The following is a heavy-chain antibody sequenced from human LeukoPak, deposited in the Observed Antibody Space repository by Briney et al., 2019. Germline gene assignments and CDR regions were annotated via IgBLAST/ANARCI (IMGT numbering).Heavy chain of an antibody. CDR3: ARGSGLTTMVRGVPYYYYYYYMDV. V-gene: IGHV4-34*01. CDR1: GGSFSGYY. D-gene: IGHD3-10*01. Sequence: KASETLSLTCAVYGGSFSGYYWSWIRQPPGKGLEWIGEINHSGSTNYNPSLKSRVTISVDTSKNQFSLKLSSVTAADTAVYYCARGSGLTTMVRGVPYYYYYYYMDVWGKGTTVTVSS. J-gene: IGHJ6*03. CDR2: INHSGST.